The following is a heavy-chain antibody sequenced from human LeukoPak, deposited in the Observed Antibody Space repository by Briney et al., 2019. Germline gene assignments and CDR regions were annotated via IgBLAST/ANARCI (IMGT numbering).Heavy chain of an antibody. D-gene: IGHD1-1*01. CDR2: VTGSGAGT. CDR1: GFTFSNYD. CDR3: AKHWDY. J-gene: IGHJ4*02. V-gene: IGHV3-23*01. Sequence: GGSLRLSCAASGFTFSNYDMSWVRQAPGKGLEWVSSVTGSGAGTYHADSVKGRFTISRDNSKNTLYLQMNSLRVEDTAVYYCAKHWDYWGQGTLVNVSS.